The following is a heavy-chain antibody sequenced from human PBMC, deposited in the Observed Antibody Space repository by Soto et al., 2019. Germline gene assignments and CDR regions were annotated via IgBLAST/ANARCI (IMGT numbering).Heavy chain of an antibody. CDR1: GFTFSSYA. V-gene: IGHV3-30*03. Sequence: GGSLRLSCAASGFTFSSYAMSWVRQAPGKGLEWVAVISYDGSNKYYADSVKGRFTISRDNSKNTLYLQMNSLRAEDTAVYYCARDRVITMVRGVIPYYYGMDVWGQGTTVTVSS. CDR3: ARDRVITMVRGVIPYYYGMDV. J-gene: IGHJ6*02. CDR2: ISYDGSNK. D-gene: IGHD3-10*01.